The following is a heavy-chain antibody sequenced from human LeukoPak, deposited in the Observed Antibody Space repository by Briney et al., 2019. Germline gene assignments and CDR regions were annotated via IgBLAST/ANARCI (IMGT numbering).Heavy chain of an antibody. CDR3: ARVGELMVYAPHGPDDAFDI. CDR2: IYRSGST. CDR1: GYSISSGYY. Sequence: SVTLSLTCTVSGYSISSGYYWGWIRQSPGKGLEWIATIYRSGSTYYNPSLKSRVTISIYTSKNQFSLKLSSVTAADTAVYYCARVGELMVYAPHGPDDAFDIWGQGTMVTVSS. V-gene: IGHV4-38-2*02. D-gene: IGHD2-8*01. J-gene: IGHJ3*02.